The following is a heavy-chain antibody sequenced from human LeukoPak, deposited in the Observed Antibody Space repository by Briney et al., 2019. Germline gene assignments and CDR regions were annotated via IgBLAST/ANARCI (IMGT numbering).Heavy chain of an antibody. D-gene: IGHD3-22*01. V-gene: IGHV1-69*04. Sequence: PVKVSCKASGGTFSSYTISWVRQAPGQGLEWMGRIIPILGIANYAQKFQGRVTITADKSTSTAYMELSSLRSEDTAVYYCARDWNSSGYYPVHAFDIWGQGTMVTVSS. CDR3: ARDWNSSGYYPVHAFDI. CDR2: IIPILGIA. CDR1: GGTFSSYT. J-gene: IGHJ3*02.